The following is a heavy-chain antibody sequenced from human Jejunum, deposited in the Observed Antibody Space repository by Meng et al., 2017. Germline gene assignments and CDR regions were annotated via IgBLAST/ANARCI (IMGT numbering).Heavy chain of an antibody. CDR2: INTNTGNS. CDR1: GYTFTSQS. V-gene: IGHV7-4-1*02. Sequence: ASVKVSCKASGYTFTSQSLNWVRQAPRQGLEWIGWINTNTGNSNYAPGFTGRFVFSLDTSVSTAYLQISSLNVEDTAVYYCARHTGNFGLDFWGQGTLVTVSS. J-gene: IGHJ4*02. D-gene: IGHD4-23*01. CDR3: ARHTGNFGLDF.